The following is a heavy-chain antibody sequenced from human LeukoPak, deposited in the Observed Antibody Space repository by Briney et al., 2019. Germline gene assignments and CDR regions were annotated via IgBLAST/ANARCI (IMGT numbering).Heavy chain of an antibody. CDR2: INTNTGNP. J-gene: IGHJ4*02. Sequence: ASVKVSCKASGYTFTSYAMNWVRQAPGQGLEWMGWINTNTGNPTYAQGFTGRFVFSLDTSVSTAYLQISSLKAEDTAVYYCARDRMRGTYYDFWSAKPTEFDYWGQGTLVTVSS. CDR3: ARDRMRGTYYDFWSAKPTEFDY. V-gene: IGHV7-4-1*02. D-gene: IGHD3-3*01. CDR1: GYTFTSYA.